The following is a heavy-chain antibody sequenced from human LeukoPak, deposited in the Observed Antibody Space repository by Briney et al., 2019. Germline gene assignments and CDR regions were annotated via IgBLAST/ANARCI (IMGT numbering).Heavy chain of an antibody. V-gene: IGHV3-7*03. CDR1: GFTFSSYW. CDR3: AKDHGGYYEYFDY. CDR2: IKQDGSEK. D-gene: IGHD4-17*01. Sequence: GGSLRLSCEASGFTFSSYWMSWVRQAPGKGLEWVAQIKQDGSEKYYVDSVRGRFTISRDNAKNSLYLQMNSLRAEDTALYYCAKDHGGYYEYFDYWGQGTLVTVSS. J-gene: IGHJ4*02.